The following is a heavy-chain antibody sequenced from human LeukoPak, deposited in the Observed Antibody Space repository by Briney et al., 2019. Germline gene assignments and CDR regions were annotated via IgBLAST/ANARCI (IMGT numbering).Heavy chain of an antibody. D-gene: IGHD6-19*01. V-gene: IGHV3-23*01. CDR3: AKGIYSSGWSYFDY. CDR1: GFTFSNSA. Sequence: GGSLRLSCAASGFTFSNSAMSWVRQAPGKGLEGVSTLSGSGITTYYADSAKGRFTISRDNSKNTLYLQMNSLRAEDTAVYYCAKGIYSSGWSYFDYWGHGTLVTVSS. J-gene: IGHJ4*01. CDR2: LSGSGITT.